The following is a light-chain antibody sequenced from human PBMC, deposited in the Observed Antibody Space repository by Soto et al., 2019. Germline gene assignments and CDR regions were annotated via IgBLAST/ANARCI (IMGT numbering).Light chain of an antibody. CDR1: QSIGNSY. J-gene: IGKJ1*01. V-gene: IGKV3-20*01. CDR3: QQYGRSLWT. Sequence: EIVLTQSPGTLSLSPGERATLSCRASQSIGNSYLAWYQQKPGQAPRLLIYGASTRATGIPDRFSGSGSGTDCTLTISRLEPEDFAVYYCQQYGRSLWTFGQGTKVEIK. CDR2: GAS.